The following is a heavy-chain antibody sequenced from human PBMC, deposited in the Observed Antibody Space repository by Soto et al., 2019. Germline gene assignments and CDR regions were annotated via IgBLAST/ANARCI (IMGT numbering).Heavy chain of an antibody. D-gene: IGHD5-12*01. J-gene: IGHJ4*02. V-gene: IGHV3-64*01. CDR3: ARDRGGYSGYTFDY. CDR1: GFTFSDFA. Sequence: GGPLRLSCAAFGFTFSDFAMSWVRKXPWKGLEWVSAISSNGGSTYYANSVKGRFTISRDNSKNTLYLQMGSLRAEDMAVYYCARDRGGYSGYTFDYWGQGTLVTVSS. CDR2: ISSNGGST.